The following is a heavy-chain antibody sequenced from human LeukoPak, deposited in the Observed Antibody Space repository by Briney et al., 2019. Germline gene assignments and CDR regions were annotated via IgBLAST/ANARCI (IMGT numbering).Heavy chain of an antibody. J-gene: IGHJ5*02. Sequence: GGSLRLSCAASGFTFSSYAMSWVRQAPGKGLEWVSAISGSGGSTYYADSVKGRFTISRDNSKNTLYLQMNSLRAEDTAVYYCAKDPISAGGYIAAELSWFDPWGQGTLVTVSS. CDR1: GFTFSSYA. CDR2: ISGSGGST. D-gene: IGHD6-13*01. V-gene: IGHV3-23*01. CDR3: AKDPISAGGYIAAELSWFDP.